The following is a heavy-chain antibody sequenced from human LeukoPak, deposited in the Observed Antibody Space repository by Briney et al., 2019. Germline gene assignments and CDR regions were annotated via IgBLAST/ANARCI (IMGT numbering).Heavy chain of an antibody. CDR3: GRLFDS. CDR2: INYSGTT. V-gene: IGHV4-39*01. J-gene: IGHJ4*02. Sequence: SETLSLTCTVSGGAIISDNFYWGWVRQPPGKGLEWVGSINYSGTTYYNPSLRSRVSISVDTSRAQFFLRLNSVSAADTAVYYCGRLFDSWGQGILVTVSS. CDR1: GGAIISDNFY.